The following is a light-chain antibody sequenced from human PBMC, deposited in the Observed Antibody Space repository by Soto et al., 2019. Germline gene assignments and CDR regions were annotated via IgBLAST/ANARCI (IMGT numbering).Light chain of an antibody. J-gene: IGLJ1*01. V-gene: IGLV1-40*01. CDR1: SSNIGAGYD. Sequence: QSVLTQPTSVSGAPGQRVTISCTGSSSNIGAGYDVHWYQQLPGTAPKLLIYGNSNRHSGVPDRFSGSKSGTSASLAITGLQAEDESDYYCQSYDSSLSGLVFGTGTKLTVL. CDR3: QSYDSSLSGLV. CDR2: GNS.